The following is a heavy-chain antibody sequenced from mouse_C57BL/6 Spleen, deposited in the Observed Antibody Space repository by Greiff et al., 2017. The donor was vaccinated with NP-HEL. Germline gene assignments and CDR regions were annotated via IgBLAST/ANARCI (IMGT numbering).Heavy chain of an antibody. CDR1: GFTIKNTY. CDR3: ASWAYYYGSSWYFDV. V-gene: IGHV14-3*01. CDR2: IDPANGNT. D-gene: IGHD1-1*01. J-gene: IGHJ1*03. Sequence: EVQLQQSVAELVRPGASVKLSCTASGFTIKNTYMHWVKQRPEQGLEWIGRIDPANGNTKYAPKFQGKATITADTSSNTAYLQLSSLTSEDTAIYYCASWAYYYGSSWYFDVWGTGTTVTVSS.